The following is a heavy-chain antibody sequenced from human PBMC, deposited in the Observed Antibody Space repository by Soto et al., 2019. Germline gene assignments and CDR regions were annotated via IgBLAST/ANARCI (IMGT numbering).Heavy chain of an antibody. J-gene: IGHJ5*02. CDR3: ARIMRDAVGEPDAIYHFDP. D-gene: IGHD2-2*02. Sequence: SGPTLVNPTETLTLTCTVSGFSLSNPKMGVSWIRQPPGKAPEWLAHIFSDDEYSYSTSLKSRLIISKDTSKSQVVLTMTNMDPVDSATFYCARIMRDAVGEPDAIYHFDPWGQGTQVTVS. CDR1: GFSLSNPKMG. V-gene: IGHV2-26*01. CDR2: IFSDDEY.